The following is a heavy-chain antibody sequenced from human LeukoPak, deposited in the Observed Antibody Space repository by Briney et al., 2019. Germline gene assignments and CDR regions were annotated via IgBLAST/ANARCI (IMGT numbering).Heavy chain of an antibody. CDR2: ISGSGGST. D-gene: IGHD2-2*01. CDR3: AKYLVVAGAYGMDV. CDR1: GFTFSSYA. Sequence: GGSLRLSCAASGFTFSSYAMSWVRQAPGKGLEWVSAISGSGGSTYYADSVKGRFTISRDSSKNTLYLQMNSLRAEDTAVYYCAKYLVVAGAYGMDVWGQGTTVTVSS. J-gene: IGHJ6*02. V-gene: IGHV3-23*01.